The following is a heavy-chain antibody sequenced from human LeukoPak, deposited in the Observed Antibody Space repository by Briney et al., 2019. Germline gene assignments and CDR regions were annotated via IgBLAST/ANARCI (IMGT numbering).Heavy chain of an antibody. J-gene: IGHJ4*02. CDR1: GFSFSTYN. V-gene: IGHV3-48*01. Sequence: GGSPRLSCAASGFSFSTYNMNWVRQAPGKGLEWISYISGSSGFIYYADSVKGRFTISRDNAKNSLYLQMNSLRAEDTAVYYCARSSSRYCSGGSCYSGMLGYFDYWGQGTLVTVSS. CDR2: ISGSSGFI. D-gene: IGHD2-15*01. CDR3: ARSSSRYCSGGSCYSGMLGYFDY.